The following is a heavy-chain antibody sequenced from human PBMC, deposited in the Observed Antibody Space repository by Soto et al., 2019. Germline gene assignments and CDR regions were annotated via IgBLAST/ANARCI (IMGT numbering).Heavy chain of an antibody. D-gene: IGHD5-12*01. CDR1: GGSISSGNYY. J-gene: IGHJ4*02. CDR2: ISYSGSA. Sequence: PSETLSLTCTVSGGSISSGNYYWSWIRQPPGKGLEWIGFISYSGSAYYNPSLKSRVTISVDTSKNQFSLKLSSVTAADTAVYYCARGPRRDGYYLSYWGQGTLVTVSS. V-gene: IGHV4-30-4*02. CDR3: ARGPRRDGYYLSY.